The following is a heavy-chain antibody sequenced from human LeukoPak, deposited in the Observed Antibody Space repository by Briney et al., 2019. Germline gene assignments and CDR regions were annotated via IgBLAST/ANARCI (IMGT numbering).Heavy chain of an antibody. CDR2: IIPIFGTA. Sequence: SVKVSCKASGGTFSSYAISWVRQAPGQGLEWMGGIIPIFGTANYTQKFQGRVTITADESTSTAYMELSSLRSEDTAVYYCARWGDILTGYYREYYFDYWGQGTLVTVSS. CDR1: GGTFSSYA. V-gene: IGHV1-69*13. CDR3: ARWGDILTGYYREYYFDY. D-gene: IGHD3-9*01. J-gene: IGHJ4*02.